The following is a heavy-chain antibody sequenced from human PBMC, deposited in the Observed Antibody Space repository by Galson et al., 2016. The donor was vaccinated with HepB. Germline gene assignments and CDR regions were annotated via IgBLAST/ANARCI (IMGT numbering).Heavy chain of an antibody. CDR3: ARGTSYSSGWDEVGY. CDR2: ISYDGSNK. D-gene: IGHD6-19*01. V-gene: IGHV3-30*04. CDR1: GFTFSSYA. J-gene: IGHJ4*02. Sequence: SLRLSCAASGFTFSSYAMHWVRQAPGKGLEWVAVISYDGSNKYYADSVKGRFTISRDNSKNTLYLQMNSLRAEDTAVYYCARGTSYSSGWDEVGYWGQGTLVTVSS.